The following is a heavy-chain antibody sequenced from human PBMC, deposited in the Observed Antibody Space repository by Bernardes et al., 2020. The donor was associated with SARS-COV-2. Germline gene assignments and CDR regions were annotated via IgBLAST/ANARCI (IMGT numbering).Heavy chain of an antibody. V-gene: IGHV3-11*03. Sequence: GSLRLSCAASGFSFSDYYMSWIRQAPGKGLEWLSYISTSSSYTNYTDSVKGRFSISRDNAKNSLFLQMNSLRAGDPAGYYCSRTTAVAAPFDIWGQGTVVTVSS. CDR1: GFSFSDYY. CDR3: SRTTAVAAPFDI. CDR2: ISTSSSYT. J-gene: IGHJ3*02. D-gene: IGHD6-19*01.